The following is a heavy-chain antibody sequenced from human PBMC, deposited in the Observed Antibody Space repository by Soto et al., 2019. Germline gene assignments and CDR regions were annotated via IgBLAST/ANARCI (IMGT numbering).Heavy chain of an antibody. CDR2: ISYDGSNK. J-gene: IGHJ6*02. Sequence: GGSLRLSCAASGFTFSSYAMHWVRQAPGKGLEWVAVISYDGSNKYYADSVKGRFTISRDNSKNTLYLQMNSLRAEDTAVYYCARDRATIFVVEPYPVYYYGMDFWGQGTTVTVSS. D-gene: IGHD3-3*01. CDR3: ARDRATIFVVEPYPVYYYGMDF. CDR1: GFTFSSYA. V-gene: IGHV3-30-3*01.